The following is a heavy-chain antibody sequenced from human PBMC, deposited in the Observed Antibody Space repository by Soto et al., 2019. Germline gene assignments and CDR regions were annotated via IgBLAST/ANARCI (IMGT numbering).Heavy chain of an antibody. J-gene: IGHJ5*02. CDR3: ARQGASYSNWFDP. CDR1: GGSISSSSYY. D-gene: IGHD1-26*01. CDR2: IYYSGST. Sequence: SATLSLTCTVSGGSISSSSYYWGWIRQPPGKGLEWIGSIYYSGSTYYNPSLKSRVTISVDTSRNQFSLKLSSVTAADTAVYFCARQGASYSNWFDPWGQGTLVTVSS. V-gene: IGHV4-39*01.